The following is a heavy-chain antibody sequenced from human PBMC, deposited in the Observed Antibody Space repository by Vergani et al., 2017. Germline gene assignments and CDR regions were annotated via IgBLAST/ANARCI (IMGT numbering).Heavy chain of an antibody. V-gene: IGHV3-74*01. CDR3: ARAGGYYYYYMDV. CDR1: GFTFSSSW. D-gene: IGHD3-16*01. Sequence: EVQLVESGGGLVQPGGSLRLSCAASGFTFSSSWMHWVRQAPGKGLVWVSRINSDGSSTSYADSVKGRFTISRDNAKNTLYLQMNSLRAEDTAVYYCARAGGYYYYYMDVWGKGTSVTVSS. CDR2: INSDGSST. J-gene: IGHJ6*03.